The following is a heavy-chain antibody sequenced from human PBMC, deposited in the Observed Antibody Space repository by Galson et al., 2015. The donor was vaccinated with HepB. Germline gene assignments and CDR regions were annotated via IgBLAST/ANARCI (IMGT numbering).Heavy chain of an antibody. V-gene: IGHV3-21*01. CDR2: ISSSSSYI. Sequence: SLRLSCAASGFTFSSYSMNWVRQAPGKGLEWVSSISSSSSYIYYADSVKGRFTISRDNAKNSLYLQMNSLRAEDTAVYYCARVNDYSNYAYYYYGMDVWGQGTTVTVSS. D-gene: IGHD4-11*01. J-gene: IGHJ6*02. CDR3: ARVNDYSNYAYYYYGMDV. CDR1: GFTFSSYS.